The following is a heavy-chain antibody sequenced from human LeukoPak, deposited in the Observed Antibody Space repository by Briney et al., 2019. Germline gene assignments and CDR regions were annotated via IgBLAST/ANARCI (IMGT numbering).Heavy chain of an antibody. CDR3: AKDRGSIWYSVPDAFDI. Sequence: PGGSLRLSCAASGFTFNSYAITWVRQAPGKGLEWVSAISGSGDSTYYADSVKGRFTISRDNSKSTLHLQMTSLRAEDTAVYYCAKDRGSIWYSVPDAFDIWGQGTMVTVSS. V-gene: IGHV3-23*01. CDR2: ISGSGDST. D-gene: IGHD6-13*01. CDR1: GFTFNSYA. J-gene: IGHJ3*02.